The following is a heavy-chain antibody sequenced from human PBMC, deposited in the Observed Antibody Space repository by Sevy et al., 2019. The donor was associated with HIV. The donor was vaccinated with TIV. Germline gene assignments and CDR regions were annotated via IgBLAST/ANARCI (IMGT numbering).Heavy chain of an antibody. CDR2: PWNGGSNK. Sequence: GGSLRLSCAASGFTFSNYGMHWVRRAPGKGLEWVADPWNGGSNKDYADSVKGRFTISRDNSKNTLYLQMNSLRVEDTAVYVFARGADVNDGSPKRDFDHWGQGTLVTVSS. J-gene: IGHJ5*02. CDR3: ARGADVNDGSPKRDFDH. CDR1: GFTFSNYG. V-gene: IGHV3-33*01. D-gene: IGHD1-1*01.